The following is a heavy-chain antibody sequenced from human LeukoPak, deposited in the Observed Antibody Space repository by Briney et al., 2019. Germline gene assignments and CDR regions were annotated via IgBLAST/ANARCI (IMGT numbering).Heavy chain of an antibody. CDR2: IYYSGST. J-gene: IGHJ4*02. CDR3: ASIRYFDWTSFDY. CDR1: GGSISSSSYY. V-gene: IGHV4-39*01. D-gene: IGHD3-9*01. Sequence: PSETLSLTCTVSGGSISSSSYYWGWIRPPPGKGLEWIGSIYYSGSTYYNPSLKSRVTISVDTSKNQFSLKLSSVTAADTAVYYCASIRYFDWTSFDYWGQGTLVTVSS.